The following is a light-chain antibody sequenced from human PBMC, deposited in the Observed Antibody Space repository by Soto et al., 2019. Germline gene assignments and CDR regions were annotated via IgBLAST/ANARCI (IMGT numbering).Light chain of an antibody. CDR3: QQYNNWPPYT. Sequence: ELVMTQSPVTLSVSPGERATLSCRASQSISSNLAWYQQKPGQAPRLLIYGASIRATGIPARFSGSGSGTEFTLTISSLQSEDFAVYYCQQYNNWPPYTFGQGTQLEIK. V-gene: IGKV3-15*01. CDR2: GAS. J-gene: IGKJ2*01. CDR1: QSISSN.